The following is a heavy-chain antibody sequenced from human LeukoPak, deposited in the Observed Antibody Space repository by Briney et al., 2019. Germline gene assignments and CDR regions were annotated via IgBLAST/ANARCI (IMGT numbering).Heavy chain of an antibody. Sequence: PSETLSLNCTVSGGSISSYYWSWIRQPDGKGLEWIGRIYTSGSTNDNPSLKSRVTMSVDTSKNQFSLKLSSVTAADTAVYYCARGARMITFGGVIVFDAFDIWGQGTMVTVSS. J-gene: IGHJ3*02. CDR3: ARGARMITFGGVIVFDAFDI. CDR1: GGSISSYY. D-gene: IGHD3-16*02. CDR2: IYTSGST. V-gene: IGHV4-4*07.